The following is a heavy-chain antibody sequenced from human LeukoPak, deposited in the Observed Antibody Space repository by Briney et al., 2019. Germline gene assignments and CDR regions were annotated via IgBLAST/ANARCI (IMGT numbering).Heavy chain of an antibody. CDR2: IYYSGST. J-gene: IGHJ4*02. Sequence: SETLSLTCTVSDGSVSSYYWSWIRQPPGKGLEWIGYIYYSGSTNYNPSLKSRVTISVDTSKNQFSLKLSSVTAADTVVYYCARATYYDSSGYSEGFDYWGQGTLVTVSS. V-gene: IGHV4-59*02. CDR1: DGSVSSYY. CDR3: ARATYYDSSGYSEGFDY. D-gene: IGHD3-22*01.